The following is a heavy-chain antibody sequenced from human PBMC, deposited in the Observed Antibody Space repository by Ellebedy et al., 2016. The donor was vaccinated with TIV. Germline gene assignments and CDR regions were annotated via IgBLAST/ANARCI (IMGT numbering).Heavy chain of an antibody. CDR2: IKQDGSEK. V-gene: IGHV3-7*01. CDR1: GFTFSSYA. D-gene: IGHD3-16*01. J-gene: IGHJ4*02. Sequence: GESLKISCAASGFTFSSYAMSWVRQAPGKGLEWVANIKQDGSEKYYVDSVKCRFTISRDNANNSLYLQMNSLRDEDTAVYYCARVSDSVDDYWGQGTLVTVSS. CDR3: ARVSDSVDDY.